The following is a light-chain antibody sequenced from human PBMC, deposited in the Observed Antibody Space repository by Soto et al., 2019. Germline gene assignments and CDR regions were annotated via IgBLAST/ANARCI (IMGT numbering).Light chain of an antibody. CDR3: TSYTRSDTLHVV. CDR1: SSDVGGFNS. V-gene: IGLV2-11*01. CDR2: EVS. Sequence: QSVLTQPRSVSGSPGQSVTISCTGTSSDVGGFNSVSWYQQHPGKAPKLIIFEVSNRPSGVSDRFSGSKSGNTASLTISGLQPEDEAHYYCTSYTRSDTLHVVFGGGTKVTVL. J-gene: IGLJ2*01.